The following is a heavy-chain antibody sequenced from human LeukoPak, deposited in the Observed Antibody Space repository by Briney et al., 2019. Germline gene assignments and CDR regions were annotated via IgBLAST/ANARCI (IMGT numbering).Heavy chain of an antibody. CDR1: GGTFSSYA. Sequence: ASVKVSCKASGGTFSSYAINWVRQTPGQGLEWMGGIIPIFAKANYAQKFQGRVTITADESTSSAYMELSSLRSEDTAVYYCARGSTARYRGAVDYWGQGTLVTISS. D-gene: IGHD1-1*01. CDR3: ARGSTARYRGAVDY. J-gene: IGHJ4*02. V-gene: IGHV1-69*13. CDR2: IIPIFAKA.